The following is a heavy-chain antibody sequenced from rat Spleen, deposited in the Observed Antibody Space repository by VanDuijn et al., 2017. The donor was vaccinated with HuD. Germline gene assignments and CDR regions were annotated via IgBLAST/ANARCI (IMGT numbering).Heavy chain of an antibody. V-gene: IGHV5-25*01. CDR3: ASLIYGGYIEEFDY. CDR2: ISPSGGST. D-gene: IGHD1-11*01. J-gene: IGHJ2*01. CDR1: GLTFSNYY. Sequence: EVQLVESGGGLVQPGRSMKLSCVASGLTFSNYYMAWVRQAPTKGLEWVASISPSGGSTYYRDSVKGRFTVSRDNAKSTLYLQMESLRSEDTATYYCASLIYGGYIEEFDYWGQGVMVTVSS.